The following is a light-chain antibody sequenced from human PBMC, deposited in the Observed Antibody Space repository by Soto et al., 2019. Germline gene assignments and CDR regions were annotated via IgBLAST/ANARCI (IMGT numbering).Light chain of an antibody. Sequence: DIQMTQSPASLSASVGDRVTITCRASQSISKFLNWYQQKPGKAPKLLISVAYTLQSGVPSRFSGSGSGTEFTLTISSLQPEDVATCYCQKYNGGQWTFGQGTKVDIK. CDR1: QSISKF. V-gene: IGKV1-27*01. J-gene: IGKJ1*01. CDR2: VAY. CDR3: QKYNGGQWT.